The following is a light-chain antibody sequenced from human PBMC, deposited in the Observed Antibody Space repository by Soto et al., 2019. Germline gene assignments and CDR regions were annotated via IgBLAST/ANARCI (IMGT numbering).Light chain of an antibody. Sequence: AIQLTQSPSSLSASVGDRVTITYRASQGISSALAWYQQKPGKAPKLLIYEASNLQSGVPSRFSGSGSGTEFALTISGLQPDDFASYYCQQFNSYPITFGQGTRLEI. CDR1: QGISSA. V-gene: IGKV1-13*02. CDR3: QQFNSYPIT. CDR2: EAS. J-gene: IGKJ5*01.